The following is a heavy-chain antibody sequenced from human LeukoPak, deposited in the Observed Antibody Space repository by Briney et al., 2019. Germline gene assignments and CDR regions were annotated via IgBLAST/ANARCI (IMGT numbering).Heavy chain of an antibody. CDR3: ARDRVVDGDVIDY. J-gene: IGHJ4*02. CDR2: IYSGGST. V-gene: IGHV3-53*01. CDR1: GFTVSSNY. D-gene: IGHD3-3*01. Sequence: PGGSLRLSCAASGFTVSSNYMSWVRQAPGKGLEWVSVIYSGGSTYYADSVKDRFTISRDNSKNTLYLQMNSLRAEDTAVYYCARDRVVDGDVIDYWGQGTLVTVSS.